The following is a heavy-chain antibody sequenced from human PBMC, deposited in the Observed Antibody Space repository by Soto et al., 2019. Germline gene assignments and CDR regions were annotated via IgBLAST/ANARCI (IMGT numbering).Heavy chain of an antibody. CDR2: INHSGST. D-gene: IGHD4-17*01. Sequence: QVQLQQWGAGLLKPSETLSLTCAVYGGSFSGYYWSWIRQPPGKGLEWIGEINHSGSTNYNPSLKSRDTISVDTSKSQFSLKLSSVTAADTAVYYCAVATVTKYFQHWGQGTLVTVSA. CDR3: AVATVTKYFQH. J-gene: IGHJ1*01. V-gene: IGHV4-34*01. CDR1: GGSFSGYY.